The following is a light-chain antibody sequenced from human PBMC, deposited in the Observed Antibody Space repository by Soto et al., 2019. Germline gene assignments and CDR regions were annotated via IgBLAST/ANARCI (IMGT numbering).Light chain of an antibody. CDR2: EVV. V-gene: IGLV2-8*01. CDR1: KNDIGVYDF. J-gene: IGLJ1*01. Sequence: QSVLTQPLSASGSPGQSVTISCTGTKNDIGVYDFVSWYQHHPGKAPRLIIYEVVQRPSGVPDRFSGSKSGNTASLTVSGLQAADEADYVCKSYAGSNTYVFGSGTKVTVL. CDR3: KSYAGSNTYV.